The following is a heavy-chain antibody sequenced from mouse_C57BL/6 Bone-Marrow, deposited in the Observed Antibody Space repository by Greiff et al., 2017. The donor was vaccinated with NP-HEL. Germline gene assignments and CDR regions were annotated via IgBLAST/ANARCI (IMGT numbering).Heavy chain of an antibody. CDR1: GFTFSSYA. Sequence: DVMLVESGGGLVKPGGSLKLSCAASGFTFSSYAMSWVRQTPEKRLEWVATISDGGSYTYYPDNVKGRFTISRDNAKNNLYLQMSHLKSEDTAMYYCARDDGYPYYYAMDYWGQGTSVTVSS. CDR2: ISDGGSYT. V-gene: IGHV5-4*01. J-gene: IGHJ4*01. D-gene: IGHD2-3*01. CDR3: ARDDGYPYYYAMDY.